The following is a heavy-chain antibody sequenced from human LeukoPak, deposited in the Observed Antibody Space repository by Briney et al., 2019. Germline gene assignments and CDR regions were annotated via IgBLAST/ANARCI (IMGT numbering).Heavy chain of an antibody. CDR3: ARAIAARPNFDY. Sequence: SETLSLTCTVSGGSISSDYWSWIRQPPGKGLEWIGSIYYSGNTNYNPSLKSQVTISLDTSKNQFSLKLTSVTAADTAVYYCARAIAARPNFDYWGQGTLVTVSS. CDR1: GGSISSDY. CDR2: IYYSGNT. J-gene: IGHJ4*02. V-gene: IGHV4-59*01. D-gene: IGHD6-6*01.